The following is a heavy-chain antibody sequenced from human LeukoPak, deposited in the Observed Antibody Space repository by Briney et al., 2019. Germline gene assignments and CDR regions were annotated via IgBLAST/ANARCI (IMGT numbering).Heavy chain of an antibody. V-gene: IGHV3-21*01. D-gene: IGHD6-13*01. J-gene: IGHJ4*02. CDR1: GFTFSSYS. Sequence: AGGSLRLSCAASGFTFSSYSMNWVRQAPGKGLEWVSSISSSSSYIYYADSVKGRFTISRDNARNSLYLQMNSLRAEDTAVYYCARDVSSSRYWGQGTLVTVSS. CDR3: ARDVSSSRY. CDR2: ISSSSSYI.